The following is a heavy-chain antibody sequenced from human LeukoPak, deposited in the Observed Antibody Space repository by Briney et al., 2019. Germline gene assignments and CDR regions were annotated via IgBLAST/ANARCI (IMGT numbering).Heavy chain of an antibody. J-gene: IGHJ6*03. CDR3: ARALSRDGPNPGPFYYYYMDV. CDR1: GGSISSGSYY. Sequence: PSQTLSLTCTVSGGSISSGSYYWSWIRQPAGKGLEWIGRIYTSGSTNYNPSLKSRVTISVDTSKNQFSLKLSSVTAADTAVYYCARALSRDGPNPGPFYYYYMDVWGKGTTVTVSS. V-gene: IGHV4-61*02. CDR2: IYTSGST. D-gene: IGHD5-24*01.